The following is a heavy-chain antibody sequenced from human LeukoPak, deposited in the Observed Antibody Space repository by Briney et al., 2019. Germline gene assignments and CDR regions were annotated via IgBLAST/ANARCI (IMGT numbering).Heavy chain of an antibody. Sequence: GGSLRLSCAASGVTFSSYTMNWVRQAPEKGLEWVSSISTVITYTFFGDSVKGRFTISRDNAKISLYLQMNSLRVEDTAVYFCARALSGTNAFDIWGQGTMVAVSS. V-gene: IGHV3-21*01. CDR3: ARALSGTNAFDI. J-gene: IGHJ3*02. CDR2: ISTVITYT. CDR1: GVTFSSYT. D-gene: IGHD6-13*01.